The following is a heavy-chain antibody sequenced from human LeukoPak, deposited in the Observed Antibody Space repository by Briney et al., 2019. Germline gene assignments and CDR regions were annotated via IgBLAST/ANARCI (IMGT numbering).Heavy chain of an antibody. Sequence: PGGSLRLSCAASGFTFSSYSMNWVRQAPGKGLEWVSYISSSSSTIYYADSVKGRFTISRDNAKNSLYLQMNSLRAEDTAAYYCARADIVVVPALVAAGITDYYGMDVWSQGTTVTVSS. D-gene: IGHD2-2*01. CDR2: ISSSSSTI. CDR1: GFTFSSYS. CDR3: ARADIVVVPALVAAGITDYYGMDV. V-gene: IGHV3-48*01. J-gene: IGHJ6*02.